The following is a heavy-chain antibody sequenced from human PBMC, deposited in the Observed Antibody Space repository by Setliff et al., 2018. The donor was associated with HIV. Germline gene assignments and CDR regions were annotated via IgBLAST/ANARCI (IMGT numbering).Heavy chain of an antibody. CDR1: GGSISSDY. Sequence: PSETLSLSCTVSGGSISSDYWSWIRQPPGKGLEWIGYIYYSASTNYNPSLKSRVTISVATSKNQFSLKLNSVTTADTAVYYCARSRTSSGYYGVTGYGMDVWGQGTTVTVSS. V-gene: IGHV4-59*01. D-gene: IGHD3-22*01. J-gene: IGHJ6*02. CDR3: ARSRTSSGYYGVTGYGMDV. CDR2: IYYSAST.